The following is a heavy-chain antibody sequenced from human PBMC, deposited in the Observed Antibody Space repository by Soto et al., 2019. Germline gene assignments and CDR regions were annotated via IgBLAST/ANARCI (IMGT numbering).Heavy chain of an antibody. D-gene: IGHD6-19*01. V-gene: IGHV3-30*18. CDR1: GFTFSSYG. CDR3: AKGGFSGWYDGDNWFDP. J-gene: IGHJ5*02. Sequence: PGGSLRLSCAASGFTFSSYGMHWVRQAPGKGLEWVAVISYDGSNKYYADSVKGRFTISRDNSKNTLYLQMNSLRAEDTAVYYCAKGGFSGWYDGDNWFDPWGQGTLVTVSS. CDR2: ISYDGSNK.